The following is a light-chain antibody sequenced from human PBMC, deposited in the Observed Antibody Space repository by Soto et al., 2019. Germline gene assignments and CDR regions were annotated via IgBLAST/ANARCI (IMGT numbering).Light chain of an antibody. CDR3: QQRSNWPPKLT. CDR1: QSVSSY. CDR2: DAS. V-gene: IGKV3-11*01. J-gene: IGKJ4*01. Sequence: EIVLTQSPATLSLSPGERATLSCRASQSVSSYLAWYQQKPGQAPRLLIYDASNRATGIPARFSGSGSGTDFTLTISSLEPEDFAVYYCQQRSNWPPKLTFGGGTKVENK.